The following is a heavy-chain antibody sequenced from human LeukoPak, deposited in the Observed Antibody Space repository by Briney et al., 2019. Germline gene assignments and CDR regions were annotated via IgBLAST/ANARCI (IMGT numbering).Heavy chain of an antibody. CDR2: IYPGDSDT. V-gene: IGHV5-51*01. J-gene: IGHJ4*02. Sequence: GESLKISCKASGYIFTNYWIGWVRQMPGIGLEWMGIIYPGDSDTRYSPSFQGQVTISADKSITTAYLQWSSLKASDTAMYYCARDISSWYGGYYFDYWGQGTLVTVSS. CDR1: GYIFTNYW. CDR3: ARDISSWYGGYYFDY. D-gene: IGHD6-13*01.